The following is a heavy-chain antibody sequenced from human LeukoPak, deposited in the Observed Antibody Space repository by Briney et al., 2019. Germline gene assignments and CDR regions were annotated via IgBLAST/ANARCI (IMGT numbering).Heavy chain of an antibody. CDR3: AKLAEYAYSSGWFDY. D-gene: IGHD6-19*01. V-gene: IGHV3-30*18. Sequence: GGSLRLSCAASGFTFSSYGVHWVRQAPGKGLEWVAVISYDGSHKYCADSVKGRFTISRDNSKNTLYLQVNSLRAEDTAVYYCAKLAEYAYSSGWFDYWGQGTLVTVSS. CDR2: ISYDGSHK. J-gene: IGHJ4*02. CDR1: GFTFSSYG.